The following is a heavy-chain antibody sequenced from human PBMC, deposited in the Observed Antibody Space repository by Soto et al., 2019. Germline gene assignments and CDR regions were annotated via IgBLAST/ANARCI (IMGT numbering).Heavy chain of an antibody. CDR2: ISSGSDYL. J-gene: IGHJ6*01. Sequence: EVQMVESGGGLVKPGGSLRLSCAASGFTFSSLSMNWVRQAPGKGLEWVSSISSGSDYLYYADSMKGRFPISRDKGKNALYLQMNILRAEDTAVYYCMGGDYDRYTYYGMDGWGQGTTVTVSS. D-gene: IGHD4-17*01. V-gene: IGHV3-21*01. CDR1: GFTFSSLS. CDR3: MGGDYDRYTYYGMDG.